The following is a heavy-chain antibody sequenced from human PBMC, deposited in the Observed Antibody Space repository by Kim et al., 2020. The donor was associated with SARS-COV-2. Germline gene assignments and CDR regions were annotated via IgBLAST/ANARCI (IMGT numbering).Heavy chain of an antibody. Sequence: GGSLRLSCAASGFIFSNAWMSWVRQAPGKGLEWVGRIKSKTDGGTTDYASPVKGRFTISRDDSKNTLYLQMNSLITEDTAVYYCTTTLWFGELSLRWGFDYWGQGTLVTVSS. CDR2: IKSKTDGGTT. CDR3: TTTLWFGELSLRWGFDY. CDR1: GFIFSNAW. V-gene: IGHV3-15*01. J-gene: IGHJ4*02. D-gene: IGHD3-10*01.